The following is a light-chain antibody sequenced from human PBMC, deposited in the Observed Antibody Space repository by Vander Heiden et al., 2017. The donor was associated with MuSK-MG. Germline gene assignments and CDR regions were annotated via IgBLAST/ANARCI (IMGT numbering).Light chain of an antibody. CDR1: QSIRTF. CDR2: AAS. V-gene: IGKV1-39*01. CDR3: QQSFSSPF. J-gene: IGKJ2*01. Sequence: DIQMTQSPPSLSASVGDRVTITCRASQSIRTFLNWYQQKPGKAPKLLIYAASNLQSGVPSRFTGSGSGTDFTLTISSLQPDDFATYYCQQSFSSPFFGQRTKLDIK.